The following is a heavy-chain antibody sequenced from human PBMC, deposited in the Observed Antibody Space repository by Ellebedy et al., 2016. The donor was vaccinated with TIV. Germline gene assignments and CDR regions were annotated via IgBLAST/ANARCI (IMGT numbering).Heavy chain of an antibody. CDR3: AREYQEFYFDY. J-gene: IGHJ4*02. Sequence: GGSLRLXCAASGFTFGSYGMHWVRQAPGKGLEWVSYLWFDGSHIHYADSVKGRFTISRDNSKNTLYLQMNSLRAEDTAVYYCAREYQEFYFDYWGQGTLVTVSS. D-gene: IGHD2-2*01. CDR1: GFTFGSYG. V-gene: IGHV3-33*01. CDR2: LWFDGSHI.